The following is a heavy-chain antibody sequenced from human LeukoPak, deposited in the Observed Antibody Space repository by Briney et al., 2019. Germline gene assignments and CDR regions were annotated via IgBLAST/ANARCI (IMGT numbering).Heavy chain of an antibody. CDR3: AGPPYYDFWSGPPRGTGYYYYGMDV. CDR1: GYTFTGYY. J-gene: IGHJ6*02. V-gene: IGHV1-2*02. D-gene: IGHD3-3*01. Sequence: ASVKVSCKASGYTFTGYYMHWVRQAPGQGLEWMGWINPNSGGTNYAQKFQGRVTMTRDTSISTAYMELCRLRSDDTAVYYCAGPPYYDFWSGPPRGTGYYYYGMDVWGQGTTVTVSS. CDR2: INPNSGGT.